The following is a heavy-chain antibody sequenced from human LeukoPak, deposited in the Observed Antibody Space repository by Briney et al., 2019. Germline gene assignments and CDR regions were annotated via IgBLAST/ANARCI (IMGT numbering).Heavy chain of an antibody. CDR1: GASISSYY. CDR3: ARTGIEVAGTVYFGY. Sequence: SGTLSLTCTVSGASISSYYWSWIRQPAGRGLEWIGRIYVSGITNYNPSLKSRVTMSVDTSKNQFFLKLSSVTAADTAVYYCARTGIEVAGTVYFGYWGQGTLVIVSS. J-gene: IGHJ4*02. V-gene: IGHV4-4*07. CDR2: IYVSGIT. D-gene: IGHD6-19*01.